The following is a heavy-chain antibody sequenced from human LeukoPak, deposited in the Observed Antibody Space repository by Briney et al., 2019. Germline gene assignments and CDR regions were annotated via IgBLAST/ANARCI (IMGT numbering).Heavy chain of an antibody. CDR3: ARDGDSYGYYYYYYMDV. CDR1: GYTFTGYY. J-gene: IGHJ6*03. CDR2: INPNSGGT. D-gene: IGHD5-18*01. Sequence: ASVKVSCKASGYTFTGYYMHWVRQAPGQGLEWMGRINPNSGGTNYAQKFQGRVTMTRDTSISTAYMELSRLRSDDTAVYYCARDGDSYGYYYYYYMDVWGKETTVTVSS. V-gene: IGHV1-2*06.